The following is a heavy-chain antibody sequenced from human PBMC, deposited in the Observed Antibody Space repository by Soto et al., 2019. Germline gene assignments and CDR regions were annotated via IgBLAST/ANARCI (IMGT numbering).Heavy chain of an antibody. D-gene: IGHD3-9*01. CDR1: GFTFSSYS. Sequence: KPGGSLRLSCAASGFTFSSYSMNWVRQAPGKGLEWVSSISSSSSYIYYADSVKGRFTISRDNAKNSLYLQMNSLRAEDTAVYYCARGDDILTGYSWYFDLWCRGTLVTVSS. CDR2: ISSSSSYI. J-gene: IGHJ2*01. V-gene: IGHV3-21*01. CDR3: ARGDDILTGYSWYFDL.